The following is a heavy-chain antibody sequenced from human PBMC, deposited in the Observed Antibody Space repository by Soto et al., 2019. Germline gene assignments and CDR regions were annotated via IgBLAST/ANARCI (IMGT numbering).Heavy chain of an antibody. CDR1: GDSIRSGSHY. CDR3: ASVDILTVCRCMDV. D-gene: IGHD3-9*01. V-gene: IGHV4-30-4*01. J-gene: IGHJ6*02. CDR2: IYYSGST. Sequence: TLSLTCTVSGDSIRSGSHYWSWIRQPPGKGLEWIGYIYYSGSTYYRPSLKSRVTISVDTPTNQFSLKLNSVTAADPAVSYCASVDILTVCRCMDVWGQGTMVTVCS.